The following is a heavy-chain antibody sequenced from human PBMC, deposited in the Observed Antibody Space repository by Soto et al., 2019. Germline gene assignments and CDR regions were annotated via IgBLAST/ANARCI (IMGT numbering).Heavy chain of an antibody. D-gene: IGHD3-10*01. CDR1: GLTFGSRA. V-gene: IGHV3-23*01. CDR3: ARGSTASYPGSRIFDF. CDR2: ITDTGGDA. J-gene: IGHJ4*02. Sequence: VGSLRLSCVASGLTFGSRAMTWVRQAPGEGLQWVSTITDTGGDAKYADSVKGRFVISRDNSKKTLYLQMTSLTAEDSAMYYCARGSTASYPGSRIFDFWGRGTLVTVSS.